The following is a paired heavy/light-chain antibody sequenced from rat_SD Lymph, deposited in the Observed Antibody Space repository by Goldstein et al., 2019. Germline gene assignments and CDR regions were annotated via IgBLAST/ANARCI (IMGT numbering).Heavy chain of an antibody. D-gene: IGHD1-10*01. J-gene: IGHJ3*01. CDR2: ITNTGGST. CDR3: TRAGGQLGWFAY. Sequence: EVQLVESGGGLVQPGRSLKLSCVASGFTFNNYWMTWIRQAPGKGLEWVASITNTGGSTYYPDSVKGRFTISRDNAKSTLYLQMNSLRSEDTATYYCTRAGGQLGWFAYWGQGTLVTVSS. CDR1: GFTFNNYW. V-gene: IGHV5-31*01.
Light chain of an antibody. Sequence: DIVMTQSPSSLAVSAGETVTINCKSSQSLLYSGNQKNYLAWYQQKPGQSPKLLIYWASTRQSGVPDRFIGSGSGTDFTLTISSVQAEDLAIYYCQQYYDTPFTFGSGTKLEIK. CDR3: QQYYDTPFT. J-gene: IGKJ4*01. CDR2: WAS. CDR1: QSLLYSGNQKNY. V-gene: IGKV8S5*01.